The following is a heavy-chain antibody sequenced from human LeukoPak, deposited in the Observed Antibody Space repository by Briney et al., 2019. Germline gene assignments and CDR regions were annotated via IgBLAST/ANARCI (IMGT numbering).Heavy chain of an antibody. CDR1: GFTLDDYA. D-gene: IGHD2-15*01. V-gene: IGHV3-9*01. Sequence: GGSLRLSCAASGFTLDDYAMHWVRQAPGKGLEWVSGISWNSGSIDYADSVKGRFTISRDNAKNSLYLQMNSLRAEDTALYFCAKDHVGSDYWYFDLWGRGTLVTVSS. CDR2: ISWNSGSI. J-gene: IGHJ2*01. CDR3: AKDHVGSDYWYFDL.